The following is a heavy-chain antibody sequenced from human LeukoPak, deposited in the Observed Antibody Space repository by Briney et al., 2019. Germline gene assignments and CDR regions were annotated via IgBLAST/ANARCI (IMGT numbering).Heavy chain of an antibody. D-gene: IGHD5-24*01. V-gene: IGHV1-69*13. CDR2: IIPIFGTA. CDR1: GYTFTSYY. Sequence: ASVKVSCKASGYTFTSYYMHWVRQAPGQGLEWMGGIIPIFGTANYAQKFQGRVTITADESTSTAYMELSSLRSEDTAVYYCARETRLQGAFDIWGQGTMVTVSS. CDR3: ARETRLQGAFDI. J-gene: IGHJ3*02.